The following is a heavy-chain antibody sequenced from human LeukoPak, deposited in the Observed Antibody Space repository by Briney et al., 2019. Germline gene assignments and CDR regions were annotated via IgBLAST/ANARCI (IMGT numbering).Heavy chain of an antibody. V-gene: IGHV3-21*01. J-gene: IGHJ6*02. CDR2: ISSSSSYI. CDR1: GFTFSSYR. D-gene: IGHD3-22*01. Sequence: PGGSLRLSCAASGFTFSSYRMNWVRQAPGKGLEWVSSISSSSSYIYYADSVKGRFTISRDNAKNSLYLQMNSLRAEDTAVYYCARDSPDITMIVVVTTHYYGMDVWGQGTTVTVSS. CDR3: ARDSPDITMIVVVTTHYYGMDV.